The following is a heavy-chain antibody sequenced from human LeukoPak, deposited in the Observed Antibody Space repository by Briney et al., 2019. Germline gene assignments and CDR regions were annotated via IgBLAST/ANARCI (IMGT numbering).Heavy chain of an antibody. CDR1: GASISSYY. Sequence: SETLSLTCTVSGASISSYYWSWIRQPPGKGLEWIGDIYYRGSTNYNPSLKSRVTISVDTSKNQCSLKLSSVTAADTAVYYCARARYFDILTGYYNAEYFQHWGQGTLVTVSS. CDR3: ARARYFDILTGYYNAEYFQH. J-gene: IGHJ1*01. D-gene: IGHD3-9*01. V-gene: IGHV4-59*08. CDR2: IYYRGST.